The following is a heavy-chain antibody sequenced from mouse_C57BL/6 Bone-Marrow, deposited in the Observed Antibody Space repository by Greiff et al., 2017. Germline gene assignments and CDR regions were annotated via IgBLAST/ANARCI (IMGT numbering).Heavy chain of an antibody. CDR1: GYTFTSYW. V-gene: IGHV1-55*01. J-gene: IGHJ3*01. D-gene: IGHD2-1*01. Sequence: VQLQQPGAELVKPGASVKMSCKASGYTFTSYWITWVKQRPGQGLEWIGDIYPGSGSTKYNEKFKCKATLTVAKSSSTAYMQLSRLTSEDSAVYYCARESIYYGNYVGFAFWGQGALVPVSA. CDR3: ARESIYYGNYVGFAF. CDR2: IYPGSGST.